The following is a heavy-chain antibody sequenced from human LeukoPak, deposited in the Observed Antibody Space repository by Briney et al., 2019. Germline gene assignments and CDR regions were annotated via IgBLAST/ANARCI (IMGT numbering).Heavy chain of an antibody. J-gene: IGHJ6*02. CDR2: INHSGST. V-gene: IGHV4-34*01. CDR1: GGSFSGYY. CDR3: ARGTKGYDFWSGYPATGLDV. Sequence: PSETLSLTCAVYGGSFSGYYWSWIRQPPGRGLEWIGEINHSGSTNYNPSLKSRVTISVDTSKNQFSLKLSSVTAADTAVYYCARGTKGYDFWSGYPATGLDVWGQGTTVTVSS. D-gene: IGHD3-3*01.